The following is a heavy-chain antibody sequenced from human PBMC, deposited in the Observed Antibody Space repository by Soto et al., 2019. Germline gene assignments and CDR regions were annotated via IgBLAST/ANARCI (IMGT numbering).Heavy chain of an antibody. Sequence: GESLKISCKGSGYTFTSYWIAWVRQMPEKGLEWMGIIYPGDSDTRYSPSFQGQVTFSADESISTAYLQWSSLKASDTAMYYCASLSELGVLPAAQYFQLWSQGTLVTVST. CDR2: IYPGDSDT. D-gene: IGHD7-27*01. CDR3: ASLSELGVLPAAQYFQL. J-gene: IGHJ1*01. CDR1: GYTFTSYW. V-gene: IGHV5-51*01.